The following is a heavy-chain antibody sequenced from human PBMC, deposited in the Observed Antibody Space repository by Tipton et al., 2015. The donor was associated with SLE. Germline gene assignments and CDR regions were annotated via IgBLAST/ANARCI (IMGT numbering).Heavy chain of an antibody. Sequence: SLRLSCGASGITLRNYEMNWVRQAPGKGPEWVSYISGSGSTVHYADSVKGRFTISRDNAENSLYLQMHSLRAEDTAVYYCARYADCLTCYRDIDVWGQGTTVTVSS. D-gene: IGHD2-8*01. CDR3: ARYADCLTCYRDIDV. J-gene: IGHJ6*02. CDR1: GITLRNYE. CDR2: ISGSGSTV. V-gene: IGHV3-48*03.